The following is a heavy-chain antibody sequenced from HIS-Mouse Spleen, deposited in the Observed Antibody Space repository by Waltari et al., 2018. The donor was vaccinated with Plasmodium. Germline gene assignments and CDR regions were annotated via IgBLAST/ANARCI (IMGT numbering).Heavy chain of an antibody. J-gene: IGHJ6*02. CDR2: FNPSGSSK. D-gene: IGHD6-19*01. CDR3: AGDLVRIGVAGTECCYGMDV. CDR1: GYTFTSYY. V-gene: IGHV1-46*01. Sequence: QVQLVQSGAEVKKPGASVKVSCKAPGYTFTSYYMHWVRQAPGQGLEWMGIFNPSGSSKSYAQKFQDRVTSNRDTSTSAVYMELSSLRSEDTAVYYCAGDLVRIGVAGTECCYGMDVWGRGTTVTVSS.